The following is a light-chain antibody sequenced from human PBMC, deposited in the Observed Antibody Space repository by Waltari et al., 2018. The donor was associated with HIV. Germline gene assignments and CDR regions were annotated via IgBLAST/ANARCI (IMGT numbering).Light chain of an antibody. CDR1: SGSIASNY. CDR2: EDT. V-gene: IGLV6-57*03. Sequence: NFMLTQPPSVSESPGKTVTISCTRSSGSIASNYVQWYQQRPGSAPPTVIYEDTQRPSGVPDRFSGSIDSSSNSASLTISGLTTEDEADFYCQSYDSSKGDWVFGGGTKLTVL. CDR3: QSYDSSKGDWV. J-gene: IGLJ3*02.